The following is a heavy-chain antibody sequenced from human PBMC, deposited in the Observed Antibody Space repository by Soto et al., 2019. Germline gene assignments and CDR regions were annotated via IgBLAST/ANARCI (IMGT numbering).Heavy chain of an antibody. J-gene: IGHJ4*02. CDR2: IDLTDSYT. V-gene: IGHV5-10-1*01. CDR3: ARHARDPYDPSGYHYAIDY. D-gene: IGHD3-22*01. CDR1: GYSFRNNW. Sequence: GESLKISCKGSGYSFRNNWITWVRQMPGKGLEWMGRIDLTDSYTSYSPSFQGHVSFSADTSINTAYLQWSSLRASDTAMYYCARHARDPYDPSGYHYAIDYWGQGTPVTVSS.